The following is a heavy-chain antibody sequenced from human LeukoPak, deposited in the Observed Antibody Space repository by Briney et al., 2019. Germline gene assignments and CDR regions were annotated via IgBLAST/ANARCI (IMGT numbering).Heavy chain of an antibody. Sequence: SETLSLTCTVSGGSISSGSYYWSWIRQPAGKGLEWIGRIYTSGSTNYNPSLKSRVTISVDTSKNQFSLKLSSVTAADTAVYYCARGRTIFGVVSNWFDPWGQGTLVTVSS. V-gene: IGHV4-61*02. CDR3: ARGRTIFGVVSNWFDP. J-gene: IGHJ5*02. CDR2: IYTSGST. CDR1: GGSISSGSYY. D-gene: IGHD3-3*01.